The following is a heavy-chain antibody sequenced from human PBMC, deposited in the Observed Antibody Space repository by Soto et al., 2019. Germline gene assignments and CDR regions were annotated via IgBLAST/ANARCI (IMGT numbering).Heavy chain of an antibody. CDR3: ARGYCTTTICDPWFDP. J-gene: IGHJ5*02. CDR1: GYSFTSYW. V-gene: IGHV5-51*04. D-gene: IGHD2-2*01. Sequence: GESLKIPCTGVGYSFTSYWIGWVRQIPGKGLEWMGIIYPGDSDTRYSPSFQGQVTISADKPITIAYLQWSSLKASDTAMYYCARGYCTTTICDPWFDPWGQGTLVTVSS. CDR2: IYPGDSDT.